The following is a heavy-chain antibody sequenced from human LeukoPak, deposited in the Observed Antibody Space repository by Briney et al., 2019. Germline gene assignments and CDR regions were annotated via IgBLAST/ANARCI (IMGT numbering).Heavy chain of an antibody. V-gene: IGHV4-59*08. D-gene: IGHD1-26*01. CDR3: ARVIGMGWFDP. Sequence: SETLSLTCTVSGGSINNYYWSWVRQPPGAGLEWLAYIYYTGSTNYNPSLKTRLTISVDTSKNQFSLRLNSVTAADTAVYYCARVIGMGWFDPWGQGTLVTASS. J-gene: IGHJ5*02. CDR2: IYYTGST. CDR1: GGSINNYY.